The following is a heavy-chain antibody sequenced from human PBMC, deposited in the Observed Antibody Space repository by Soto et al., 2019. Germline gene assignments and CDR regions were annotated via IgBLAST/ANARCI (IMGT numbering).Heavy chain of an antibody. Sequence: QVQLQESGPGLVKPSETLSLTCTVSGGSISSYYWSWIRQPPGKGLEWIGYIYYSGSTNYNPSLRGRVTIPVDKSKTQFSLKLSSVTAADTAVYYCARAWGGHVEDYWGQGTLVTVSS. V-gene: IGHV4-59*01. D-gene: IGHD3-16*01. CDR2: IYYSGST. CDR3: ARAWGGHVEDY. J-gene: IGHJ4*02. CDR1: GGSISSYY.